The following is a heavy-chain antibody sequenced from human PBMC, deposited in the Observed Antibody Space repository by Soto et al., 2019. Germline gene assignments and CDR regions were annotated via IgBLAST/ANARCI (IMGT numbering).Heavy chain of an antibody. Sequence: EVHLLESGGGLVHPGESLRLSCGASGFTFSNCVMTWVRQAQGKGLEWVSCITDSGTGTYYADSVKGRFTISRDNSKNTMYLQMNNLIAEDTGVYYCAKGLINGRWYAEDWGQGTLVTVSS. D-gene: IGHD6-13*01. V-gene: IGHV3-23*01. CDR1: GFTFSNCV. J-gene: IGHJ4*02. CDR2: ITDSGTGT. CDR3: AKGLINGRWYAED.